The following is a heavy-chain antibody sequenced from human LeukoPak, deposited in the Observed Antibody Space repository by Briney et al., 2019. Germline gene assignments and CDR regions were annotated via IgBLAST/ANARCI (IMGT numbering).Heavy chain of an antibody. D-gene: IGHD1-26*01. CDR1: GVSITNYY. CDR3: ARDYLVGAPLDS. CDR2: MDIRGST. V-gene: IGHV4-4*07. Sequence: SDTQSLTCTVSGVSITNYYWAWVRQPAGKGLEWLGRMDIRGSTNYNPYLKSRVSISIDKTKNQFSLKLRSVTAADTAIYYCARDYLVGAPLDSWGQGTLVTVSS. J-gene: IGHJ4*02.